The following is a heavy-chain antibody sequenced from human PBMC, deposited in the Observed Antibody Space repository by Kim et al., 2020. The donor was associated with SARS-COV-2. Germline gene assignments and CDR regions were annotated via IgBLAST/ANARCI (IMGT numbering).Heavy chain of an antibody. D-gene: IGHD5-12*01. V-gene: IGHV3-30*01. Sequence: DSVKGRFTISRDNSKNTLYLQMNSLRAEDTAVYYCARDQTGVGYNFGFDYWGQGTLVTVSS. CDR3: ARDQTGVGYNFGFDY. J-gene: IGHJ4*02.